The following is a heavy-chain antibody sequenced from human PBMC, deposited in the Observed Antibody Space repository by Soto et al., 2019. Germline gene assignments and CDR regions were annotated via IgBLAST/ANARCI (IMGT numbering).Heavy chain of an antibody. J-gene: IGHJ4*02. CDR3: ARNFYDTGNHYARIDY. CDR1: GFSFSTSGMC. V-gene: IGHV2-70*01. D-gene: IGHD3-22*01. Sequence: GSGPTLVNPTQTLTLTCTFSGFSFSTSGMCVSWIRQPPGKALEWLALIDWDDDKFYVTSLKARLTSSRDTSKNQVVLTMTNMDPLDTATYYCARNFYDTGNHYARIDYWGPGTRVTVSS. CDR2: IDWDDDK.